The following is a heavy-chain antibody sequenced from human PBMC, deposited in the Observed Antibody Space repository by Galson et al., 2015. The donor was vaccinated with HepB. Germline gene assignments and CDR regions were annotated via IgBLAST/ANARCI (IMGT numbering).Heavy chain of an antibody. V-gene: IGHV3-73*01. J-gene: IGHJ5*02. CDR3: IRMGDVSGYSST. Sequence: SLRLSCAGSGFTFSGATIHWVRQTSGKGLEWVGRLETKDSNYATAYVSSVKGRFTISRDDSKNTAYLQMHSLRTEDTAVYYCIRMGDVSGYSSTWGQGTLVTVSS. D-gene: IGHD6-13*01. CDR1: GFTFSGAT. CDR2: LETKDSNYAT.